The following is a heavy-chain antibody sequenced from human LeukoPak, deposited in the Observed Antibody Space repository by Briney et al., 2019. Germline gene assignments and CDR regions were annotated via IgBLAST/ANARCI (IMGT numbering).Heavy chain of an antibody. D-gene: IGHD6-13*01. V-gene: IGHV4-39*07. CDR1: GGSISSSSYY. CDR2: IYTSGST. CDR3: ARDSYSSRRHYYGMDV. J-gene: IGHJ6*02. Sequence: SETLSLTCTVSGGSISSSSYYWGWIRQPPGKGLEWIGSIYTSGSTNYNPSLKSRVTMSVDTSKNQFSLKLSSVTAADTAVYYCARDSYSSRRHYYGMDVWGQGTTVTVSS.